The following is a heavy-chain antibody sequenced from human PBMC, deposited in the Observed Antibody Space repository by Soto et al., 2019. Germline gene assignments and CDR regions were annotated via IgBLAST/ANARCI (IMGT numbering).Heavy chain of an antibody. CDR2: IYYSGST. D-gene: IGHD7-27*01. CDR3: ARLAGDGTKGVYYFDY. J-gene: IGHJ4*02. V-gene: IGHV4-39*01. CDR1: GGSISSSSYY. Sequence: PSETLSLTCTVSGGSISSSSYYWGWIRQPPGKGLEWIGSIYYSGSTYYNPSLKSRVTISVDTSKNQFSLKLSSVTAADTAVYYCARLAGDGTKGVYYFDYWGQGTLVTVSS.